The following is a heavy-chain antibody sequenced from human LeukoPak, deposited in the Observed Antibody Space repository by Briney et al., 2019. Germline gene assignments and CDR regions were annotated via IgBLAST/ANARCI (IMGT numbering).Heavy chain of an antibody. Sequence: PSETLSLTCTVPGVSISNYYCSWIRQPPGKGLEWIGYLYDSGRTKYNPSLKSRVTISVDTSKNQFSLKLSSVTAADTAVYYCAIGYHTNWFDPWGQGTLVTVSS. J-gene: IGHJ5*02. D-gene: IGHD2-2*01. CDR2: LYDSGRT. V-gene: IGHV4-59*01. CDR3: AIGYHTNWFDP. CDR1: GVSISNYY.